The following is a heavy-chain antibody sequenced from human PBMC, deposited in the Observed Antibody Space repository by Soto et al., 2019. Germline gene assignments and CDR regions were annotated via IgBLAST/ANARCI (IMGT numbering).Heavy chain of an antibody. Sequence: EVQLVESGGGLVKPGESLKLSCATSGFTFANAWMSWVRQAPGKGLEWVGRMKSKTDAGTTDCAAAVQGRFSISRDDSKNTWYLHMTNGKVEDTAMYYCLTERGAGSYNGYSREDHWGQGTVVTVSS. CDR1: GFTFANAW. J-gene: IGHJ4*02. CDR2: MKSKTDAGTT. D-gene: IGHD2-15*01. CDR3: LTERGAGSYNGYSREDH. V-gene: IGHV3-15*01.